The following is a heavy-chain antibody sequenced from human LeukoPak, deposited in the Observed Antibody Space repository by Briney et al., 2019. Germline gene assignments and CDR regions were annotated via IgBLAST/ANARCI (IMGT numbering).Heavy chain of an antibody. J-gene: IGHJ6*02. CDR1: GGSISSSY. Sequence: SETLSLTCTVSGGSISSSYWSWIRQPPGKGLEWIAYIPYSGSTTYNPSLKSRVSTSVDTSKNQFSLKLSSVTAADTAVYYCARDADMATPYYYVMDVWGQGTTVTVSS. CDR2: IPYSGST. D-gene: IGHD5-24*01. CDR3: ARDADMATPYYYVMDV. V-gene: IGHV4-59*01.